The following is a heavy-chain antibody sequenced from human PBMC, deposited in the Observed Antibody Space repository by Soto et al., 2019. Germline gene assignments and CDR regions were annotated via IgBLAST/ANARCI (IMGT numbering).Heavy chain of an antibody. V-gene: IGHV1-3*01. CDR3: AKNGQPPYYYYGMDV. D-gene: IGHD2-8*01. J-gene: IGHJ6*02. CDR2: INAGNGNT. CDR1: GYTFTSYS. Sequence: ASVKVSCKASGYTFTSYSMHWVHQAPGQRLEWMGWINAGNGNTKYSQKFQGRVTITRDTSASTAYMELSSLRSEDTAVYYCAKNGQPPYYYYGMDVWGQGTTVTVSS.